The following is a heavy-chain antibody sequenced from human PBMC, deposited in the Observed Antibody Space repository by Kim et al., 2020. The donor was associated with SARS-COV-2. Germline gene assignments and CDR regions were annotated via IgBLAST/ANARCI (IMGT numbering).Heavy chain of an antibody. J-gene: IGHJ4*02. Sequence: KGRFTISRDNSKNTLYLQMNSLRAEDTAVYYCAKYHYYGSGSYYNKEVDYWGQGTLVTVSS. V-gene: IGHV3-23*01. D-gene: IGHD3-10*01. CDR3: AKYHYYGSGSYYNKEVDY.